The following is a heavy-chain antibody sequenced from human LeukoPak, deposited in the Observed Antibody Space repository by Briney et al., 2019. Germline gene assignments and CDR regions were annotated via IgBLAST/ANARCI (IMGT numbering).Heavy chain of an antibody. J-gene: IGHJ3*02. CDR1: GGSISSGGYY. CDR2: IYYSGST. V-gene: IGHV4-61*08. CDR3: ARSYSSGWADAFDI. Sequence: SETLSLTCTVSGGSISSGGYYWSWIRQPPGKGLEWIGYIYYSGSTNYNPSLKSRVTILVDTSKNQFSLKLSSVTAADTAVYYCARSYSSGWADAFDIWGQGTMVTVSS. D-gene: IGHD6-19*01.